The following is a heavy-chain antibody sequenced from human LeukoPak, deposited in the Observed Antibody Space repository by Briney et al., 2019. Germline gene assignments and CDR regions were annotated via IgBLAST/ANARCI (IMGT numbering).Heavy chain of an antibody. V-gene: IGHV4-59*01. CDR3: ARDPMVRGVLGY. J-gene: IGHJ4*02. CDR2: IYYSGST. CDR1: GGSISSYY. D-gene: IGHD3-10*01. Sequence: SETLSLTCTVSGGSISSYYWSWIRQPPGKGLEWIGYIYYSGSTNYNPSLKGRVTISVDTSKNQFSLKLSSVTAADTAVYYCARDPMVRGVLGYWGQGTLVTVSS.